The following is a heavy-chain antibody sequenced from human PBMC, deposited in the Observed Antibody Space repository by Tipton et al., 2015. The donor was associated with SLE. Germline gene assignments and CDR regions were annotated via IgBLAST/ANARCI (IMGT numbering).Heavy chain of an antibody. V-gene: IGHV4-39*07. CDR1: GGSISSSSYY. J-gene: IGHJ2*01. Sequence: TLSLTCTVSGGSISSSSYYWGWIRQPPGKGLAWIASIYYRGSIYFNPSLESRVTMSVDTSKNQFSLKLSSLTAADTAVYYCARRVGNWYFDLWGRGPLVTVSS. CDR3: ARRVGNWYFDL. CDR2: IYYRGSI. D-gene: IGHD2-2*01.